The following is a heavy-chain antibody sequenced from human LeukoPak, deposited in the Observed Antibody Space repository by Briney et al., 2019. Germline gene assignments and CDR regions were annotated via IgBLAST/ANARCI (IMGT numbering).Heavy chain of an antibody. V-gene: IGHV3-43D*03. CDR3: ARGINWFDP. Sequence: GGSLRPSCAASGFIFDDYAMNWVRQAPGKGLEWVSLISWDGGSTYYADSVKGRFTISRDNSKNTLYLQMNSLRAEDTAVYYCARGINWFDPWGQGTLVTVSS. J-gene: IGHJ5*02. CDR1: GFIFDDYA. CDR2: ISWDGGST. D-gene: IGHD2-15*01.